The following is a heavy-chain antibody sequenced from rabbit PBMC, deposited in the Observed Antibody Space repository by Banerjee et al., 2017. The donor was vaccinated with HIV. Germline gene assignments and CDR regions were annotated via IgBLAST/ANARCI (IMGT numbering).Heavy chain of an antibody. CDR2: IYAASSGST. D-gene: IGHD8-1*01. CDR3: ARDRDTGSVYYFDL. J-gene: IGHJ6*01. Sequence: QEQLEESGGDLVKPGGTLTLTCTASGFSLNIYEMCWVRQAPGKGLEWIACIYAASSGSTWYASWAKGRFTISKTSSTTVTLQMTSLTAADTATYFCARDRDTGSVYYFDLWGPGTLVTVS. CDR1: GFSLNIYE. V-gene: IGHV1S45*01.